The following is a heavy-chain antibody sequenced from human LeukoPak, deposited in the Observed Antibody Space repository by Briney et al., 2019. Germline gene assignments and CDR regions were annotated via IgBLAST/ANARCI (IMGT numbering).Heavy chain of an antibody. Sequence: TSETLSPTCTVSGGSISSYYWSWIRQPAGKGLEWIGRIYTSGSTNYNPSLKSRVTMSVDTSKNQFSLKLSSVTAADTAVYYCARDEYSSSWYGTGYFDYWGQGTLVTVSS. CDR3: ARDEYSSSWYGTGYFDY. D-gene: IGHD6-13*01. CDR2: IYTSGST. CDR1: GGSISSYY. J-gene: IGHJ4*02. V-gene: IGHV4-4*07.